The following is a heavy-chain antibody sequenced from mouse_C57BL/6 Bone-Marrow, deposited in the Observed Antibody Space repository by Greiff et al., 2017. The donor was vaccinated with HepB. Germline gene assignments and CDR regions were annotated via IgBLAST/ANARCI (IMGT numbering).Heavy chain of an antibody. CDR2: ISNGGGST. V-gene: IGHV5-12*01. J-gene: IGHJ3*01. CDR3: ARHFVAYYSNYGSFAY. CDR1: GFTFSDYY. D-gene: IGHD2-5*01. Sequence: EVKLMESGGGLVQPGGSLKLSCAASGFTFSDYYMYWVRQTPEKRLEWVAYISNGGGSTYYPDTVKGRFPISRDNAKNTLYLQMSRLKSEDTAMYYCARHFVAYYSNYGSFAYWGQGTLVTVSA.